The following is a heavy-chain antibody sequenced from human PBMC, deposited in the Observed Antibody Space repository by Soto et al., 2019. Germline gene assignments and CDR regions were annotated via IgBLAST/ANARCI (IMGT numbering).Heavy chain of an antibody. CDR1: GGSVRSGGYY. V-gene: IGHV4-31*03. Sequence: PSETLSHTCTVSGGSVRSGGYYWSWIRQHPGKGLEWIGYIYYSGSTYYNPSLKSRVTISIDTSKSLFSLKLNSVTAADTAVYYCARRIIALEIFDFWGPGTVVTVSS. CDR2: IYYSGST. J-gene: IGHJ4*02. D-gene: IGHD3-10*01. CDR3: ARRIIALEIFDF.